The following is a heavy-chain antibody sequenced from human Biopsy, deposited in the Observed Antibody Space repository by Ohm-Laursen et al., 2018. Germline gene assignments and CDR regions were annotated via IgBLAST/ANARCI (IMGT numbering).Heavy chain of an antibody. CDR2: IYYSGST. D-gene: IGHD2/OR15-2a*01. V-gene: IGHV4-59*01. CDR1: GGSISSDY. J-gene: IGHJ6*02. Sequence: SETLSLTCTVSGGSISSDYRSWIRQTPGKGLEWIGYIYYSGSTNYNPSLKSRVTISVDTSKIQFSLRLNSVTAADTAVYYCARATNSTGWPYYYFYGMDVWGQGTTVTVSS. CDR3: ARATNSTGWPYYYFYGMDV.